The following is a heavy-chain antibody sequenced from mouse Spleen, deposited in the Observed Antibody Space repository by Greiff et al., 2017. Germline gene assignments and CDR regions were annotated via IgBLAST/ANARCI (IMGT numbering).Heavy chain of an antibody. CDR2: ISSGGGNT. J-gene: IGHJ2*01. CDR1: GFTFSSYA. V-gene: IGHV5-9-3*01. D-gene: IGHD2-10*01. Sequence: EVQGVESGGGLVKLGGSLKLSCAASGFTFSSYAMSWVRQTPEKRLEWVATISSGGGNTYYPDSVKGRFTISRENAKNTLYLQMSSLKSEDTAMYYCARQTPYYGNYGGFDYWGQGTTLTVSS. CDR3: ARQTPYYGNYGGFDY.